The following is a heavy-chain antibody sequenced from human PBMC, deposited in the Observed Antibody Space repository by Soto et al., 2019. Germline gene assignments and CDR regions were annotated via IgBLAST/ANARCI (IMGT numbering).Heavy chain of an antibody. D-gene: IGHD2-21*02. Sequence: ASVKVSCKASGYTFVEYSVAWVRRAPGQGLEWMGWIAASNGHANYGQQFRGRVTITADTSTNTAYMELGSLRPDDTALYYCARHGLPPATYHMDVWGQGTTVTVSS. CDR1: GYTFVEYS. CDR2: IAASNGHA. V-gene: IGHV1-18*01. J-gene: IGHJ6*02. CDR3: ARHGLPPATYHMDV.